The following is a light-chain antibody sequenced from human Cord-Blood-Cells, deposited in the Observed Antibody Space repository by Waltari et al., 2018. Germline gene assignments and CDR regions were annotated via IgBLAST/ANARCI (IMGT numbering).Light chain of an antibody. CDR1: QSVSSY. CDR3: QQRSNWPRT. V-gene: IGKV3-11*01. CDR2: DAS. Sequence: IVLTQSPAPLSLSPGERATLSCRASQSVSSYLAWYQQKPSQAPRLLIYDASNRATGIPGRFSGSGSGTDFTRTSSRLEPEDFAVYYCQQRSNWPRTFGQGTKVEIK. J-gene: IGKJ1*01.